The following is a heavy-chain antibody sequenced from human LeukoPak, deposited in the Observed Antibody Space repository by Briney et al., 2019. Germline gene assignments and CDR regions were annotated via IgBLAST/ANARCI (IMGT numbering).Heavy chain of an antibody. CDR1: GYTFTGYY. V-gene: IGHV1-2*02. CDR3: ARGAGNGRDAFDI. J-gene: IGHJ3*02. Sequence: GASVKASCKASGYTFTGYYMHWVRQAPGQGLEWMGWINPNSGGTNYAQKFQGRVTMTRDTSISTAYMELSRLRSDDTAVYYCARGAGNGRDAFDIWGQGTMVTVSS. CDR2: INPNSGGT. D-gene: IGHD2-15*01.